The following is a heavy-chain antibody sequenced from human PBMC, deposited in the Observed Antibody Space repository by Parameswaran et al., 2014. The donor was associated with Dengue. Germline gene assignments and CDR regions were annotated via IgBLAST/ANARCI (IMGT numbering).Heavy chain of an antibody. CDR2: ISSSGSTT. Sequence: VRQAPGKGLEWLSYISSSGSTTYYADSVKGRFTISRDNAKKLLYLQMKSLRAEDAAVYYCARVGARFGELLDYWGQGTLVTVSS. CDR3: ARVGARFGELLDY. V-gene: IGHV3-48*03. D-gene: IGHD3-10*01. J-gene: IGHJ4*02.